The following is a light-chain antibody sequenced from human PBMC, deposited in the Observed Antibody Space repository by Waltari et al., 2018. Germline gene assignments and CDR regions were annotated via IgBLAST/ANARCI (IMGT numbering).Light chain of an antibody. J-gene: IGLJ2*01. CDR3: SSYTSSTTGI. CDR1: NSDFRGLKY. Sequence: QSALTQPDSVSGSPGQSITIPCPETNSDFRGLKYVSWYQHHPGEAPKVIIYDVNNRASGVPNRFSGSKSGNSASLTISGLQAEDEADYYCSSYTSSTTGIFGGGTRVTVL. V-gene: IGLV2-14*03. CDR2: DVN.